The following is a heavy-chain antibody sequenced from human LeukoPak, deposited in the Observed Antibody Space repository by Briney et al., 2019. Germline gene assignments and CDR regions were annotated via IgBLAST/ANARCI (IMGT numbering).Heavy chain of an antibody. D-gene: IGHD3-9*01. CDR3: ARDNYDILTGYYTGGYYFDY. V-gene: IGHV4-39*07. CDR2: IYYSGST. J-gene: IGHJ4*02. Sequence: PSETLSLTCTVSGGSISSYYWGWIRQPPGKGLEWIGSIYYSGSTYYNPSLKSRVTISVDTSKNQFSLKLSSVTAADTAVYYCARDNYDILTGYYTGGYYFDYWGQGTLVTVSS. CDR1: GGSISSYY.